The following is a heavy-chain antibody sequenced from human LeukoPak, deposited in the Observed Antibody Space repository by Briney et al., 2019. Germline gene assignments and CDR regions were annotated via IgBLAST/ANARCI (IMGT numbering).Heavy chain of an antibody. D-gene: IGHD2-15*01. Sequence: GASVKVSCKASGYTFTSYGISWVRQAPGQGPEWMGWISAYNGNTNYAQKLQGRVTMTTDTSTSTAYMELRSLRSDDTAVYYCARDSLGYCSGGSCYSNWFDPWGQGTLVTVSS. J-gene: IGHJ5*02. CDR1: GYTFTSYG. V-gene: IGHV1-18*01. CDR3: ARDSLGYCSGGSCYSNWFDP. CDR2: ISAYNGNT.